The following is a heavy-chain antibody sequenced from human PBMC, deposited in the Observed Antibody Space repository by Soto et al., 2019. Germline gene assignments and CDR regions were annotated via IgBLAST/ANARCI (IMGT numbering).Heavy chain of an antibody. D-gene: IGHD2-8*01. CDR2: INHSGST. Sequence: SETLSLTCAVYGGSFSCSCWSWIGQAPGKGLEWIGEINHSGSTNYNPSLKSRVTISVDTSKNQFSLKLSSVTAADTAVYYCATGYCTNGVCYTRTLSGMDVWGQGTTVTVSS. V-gene: IGHV4-34*01. CDR1: GGSFSCSC. CDR3: ATGYCTNGVCYTRTLSGMDV. J-gene: IGHJ6*02.